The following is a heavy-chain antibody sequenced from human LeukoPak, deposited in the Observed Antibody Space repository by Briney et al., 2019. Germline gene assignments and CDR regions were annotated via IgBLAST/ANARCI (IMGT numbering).Heavy chain of an antibody. Sequence: ASVKVSCKASGYTFTGYYMHWVRQAPGQGLEWMGWINPNSGGTNYAQKFQGRVTITRDKSISRAYMEVSRLRSDDTAVYYCARMYPSLVRGPGYWGQGTLVTVSS. J-gene: IGHJ4*02. CDR3: ARMYPSLVRGPGY. CDR1: GYTFTGYY. D-gene: IGHD3-10*01. V-gene: IGHV1-2*02. CDR2: INPNSGGT.